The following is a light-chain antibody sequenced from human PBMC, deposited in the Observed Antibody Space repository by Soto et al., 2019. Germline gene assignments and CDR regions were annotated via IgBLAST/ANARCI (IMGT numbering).Light chain of an antibody. CDR3: CSYAGSYTFVV. Sequence: QSALTQPPSVSGSPGQSVTISCTGTSTDFVSYNRVSWYQQPPGTAPKLIIYEASNRPSGVPDRFSGSKSGNTASLTISGLQAEDEADYYCCSYAGSYTFVVFGGGTKVTVL. CDR1: STDFVSYNR. CDR2: EAS. V-gene: IGLV2-18*02. J-gene: IGLJ2*01.